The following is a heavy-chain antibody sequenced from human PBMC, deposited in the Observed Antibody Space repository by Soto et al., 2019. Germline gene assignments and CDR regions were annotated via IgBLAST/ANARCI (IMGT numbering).Heavy chain of an antibody. CDR3: AIFGGLVSG. Sequence: SETLSVTCTVSDDSIISRSDFWTWIRQPPGKGLEWIGYIYYNGITTYSPSLKSRVTMSVDTSASTAYMDLTSLRSEDPAVYCCAIFGGLVSGWVQGTLVTVSS. CDR1: DDSIISRSDF. V-gene: IGHV4-61*01. D-gene: IGHD2-15*01. J-gene: IGHJ4*02. CDR2: IYYNGIT.